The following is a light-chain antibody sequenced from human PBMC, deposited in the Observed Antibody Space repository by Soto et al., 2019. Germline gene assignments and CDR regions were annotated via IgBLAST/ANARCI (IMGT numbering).Light chain of an antibody. CDR2: DVS. CDR3: CSYAGSYV. Sequence: QSALTQPPSVSGSPGQSVTISCTGTSSDVGGYKYVSWYQQHPGKAPKLMTYDVSKRPSGVPDRFSGSKSGNTASLTISGLQAEDEADYYCCSYAGSYVFGTGTKLTVL. V-gene: IGLV2-11*01. J-gene: IGLJ1*01. CDR1: SSDVGGYKY.